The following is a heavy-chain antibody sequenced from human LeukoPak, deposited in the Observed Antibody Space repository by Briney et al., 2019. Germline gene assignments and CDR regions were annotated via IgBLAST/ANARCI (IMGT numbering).Heavy chain of an antibody. CDR1: GFTFSSYA. CDR2: ISGSGGST. J-gene: IGHJ4*02. Sequence: HPGGSLRLSCAASGFTFSSYAMSWVRQAPGKGLEWVSAISGSGGSTYYADSVKGRFTISRDNSKNTLYLQMNGLRAEDTAVYYCAKVAIFGVVIGGFDYWAREPWSPSPQ. V-gene: IGHV3-23*01. D-gene: IGHD3-3*01. CDR3: AKVAIFGVVIGGFDY.